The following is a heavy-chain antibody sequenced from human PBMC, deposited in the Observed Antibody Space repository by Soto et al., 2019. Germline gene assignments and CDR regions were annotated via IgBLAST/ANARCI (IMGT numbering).Heavy chain of an antibody. V-gene: IGHV4-39*01. CDR1: GGSISSGGYY. CDR3: AMSLWFGNTPNWFDP. CDR2: IYYSGHT. J-gene: IGHJ5*02. D-gene: IGHD3-10*01. Sequence: PSETLSLTCTVSGGSISSGGYYWSWIRQPPGKGLEWIASIYYSGHTYYNPSLKSRVTISVDTSKNQFSLKLSSVTAADTAVYYCAMSLWFGNTPNWFDPWGQGTLVTVSS.